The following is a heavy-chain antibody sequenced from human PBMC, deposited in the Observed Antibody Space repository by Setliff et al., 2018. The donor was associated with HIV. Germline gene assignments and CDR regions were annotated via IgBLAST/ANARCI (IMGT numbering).Heavy chain of an antibody. CDR1: GFTFSSYW. J-gene: IGHJ5*01. D-gene: IGHD6-19*01. V-gene: IGHV3-48*01. CDR2: IGGRFAT. Sequence: HPGGSLRLSCEASGFTFSSYWMSWVRQAPGKGLEWVSFIGGRFATYYADSVKGRFTISRDNAKNSLYLQMNSLRAEDTAVYYCASEAGASSGWFGYWGQGTLVTVSS. CDR3: ASEAGASSGWFGY.